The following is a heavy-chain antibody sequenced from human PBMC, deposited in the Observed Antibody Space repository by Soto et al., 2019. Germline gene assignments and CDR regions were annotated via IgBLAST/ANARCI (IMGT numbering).Heavy chain of an antibody. Sequence: PGESLKISCQASGYAFTGYWIAWVRQIPGRGLEWMGIIYPGDSDTRYSPSFQGQVTISADKSITTAYLQWNSLEASDTAMYYCARGYCTTTICDPWFDPWGQGTLVTVSS. CDR3: ARGYCTTTICDPWFDP. CDR2: IYPGDSDT. D-gene: IGHD2-2*01. V-gene: IGHV5-51*01. J-gene: IGHJ5*02. CDR1: GYAFTGYW.